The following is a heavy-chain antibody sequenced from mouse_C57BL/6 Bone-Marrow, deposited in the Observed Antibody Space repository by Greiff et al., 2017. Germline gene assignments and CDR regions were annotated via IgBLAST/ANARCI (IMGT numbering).Heavy chain of an antibody. J-gene: IGHJ2*01. CDR3: ASSYSSSYDF. CDR1: GYTFTSYG. CDR2: INPSSGNT. Sequence: QVQLQQSGAELARPGASVKLSCKASGYTFTSYGMSWVKQRTGQGLEWIGEINPSSGNTNYNEKFKGKATLTADKSSSTAYMELRSLTSEDSAVYYCASSYSSSYDFWDRGTALTVS. D-gene: IGHD1-1*01. V-gene: IGHV1-81*01.